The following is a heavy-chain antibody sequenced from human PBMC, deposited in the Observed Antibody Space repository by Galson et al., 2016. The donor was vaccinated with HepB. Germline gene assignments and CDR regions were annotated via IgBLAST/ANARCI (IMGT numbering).Heavy chain of an antibody. CDR3: ARGPAVRFTMIVVAPFDP. V-gene: IGHV3-48*02. CDR2: ITSSKNTT. Sequence: SLRLSCAASGFMFSTYSMNWVRQAPGKGLEWVSCITSSKNTTYYADSVKGRFTISRDNAKNSLYLQMNSLRDEDTAVYYCARGPAVRFTMIVVAPFDPWGQGTLVTVSS. D-gene: IGHD3-22*01. J-gene: IGHJ5*02. CDR1: GFMFSTYS.